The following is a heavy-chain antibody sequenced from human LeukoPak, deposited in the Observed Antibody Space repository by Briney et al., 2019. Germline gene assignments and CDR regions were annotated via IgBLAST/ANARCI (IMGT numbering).Heavy chain of an antibody. CDR3: ARWHNPAADDYYYYYYMDV. V-gene: IGHV4-34*01. CDR1: GGSFSGYY. J-gene: IGHJ6*03. D-gene: IGHD2-2*01. Sequence: SETLSLTCAVYGGSFSGYYWSWIRQPPGKGLEWIGEINHSGSTNYNPSLKSRVTISVDTSKNQYSLKLSSVTAADTAVYYCARWHNPAADDYYYYYYMDVWGKGTTVTVSS. CDR2: INHSGST.